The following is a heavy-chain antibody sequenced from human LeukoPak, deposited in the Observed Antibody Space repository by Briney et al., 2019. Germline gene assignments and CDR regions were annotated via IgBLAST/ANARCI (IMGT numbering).Heavy chain of an antibody. CDR1: GYTFTSYG. CDR2: ISAYNGNT. CDR3: ARTGEWHDAFDI. J-gene: IGHJ3*02. V-gene: IGHV1-18*01. Sequence: ASVKVSCKASGYTFTSYGISWVRQAPGQGLEWMGWISAYNGNTNYAQKLQGRVTMTTDTSTSTAYMELRRLRADDTAVYTCARTGEWHDAFDIWGQGTMVTVSS. D-gene: IGHD7-27*01.